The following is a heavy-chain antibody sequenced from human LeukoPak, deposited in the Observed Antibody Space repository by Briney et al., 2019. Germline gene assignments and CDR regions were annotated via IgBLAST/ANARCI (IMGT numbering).Heavy chain of an antibody. J-gene: IGHJ6*02. CDR3: AKDRPDILTVDYYYYGMDV. CDR2: ISYDGSNK. V-gene: IGHV3-30*01. D-gene: IGHD3-9*01. Sequence: GGSLRLSCAASGFTFSSYAMHWVRQAPGKGLEWVAVISYDGSNKYYADSVKGRFTISRDNSKNTLYLQMNSLRAEDTAVYYCAKDRPDILTVDYYYYGMDVWGQGTTVTVSS. CDR1: GFTFSSYA.